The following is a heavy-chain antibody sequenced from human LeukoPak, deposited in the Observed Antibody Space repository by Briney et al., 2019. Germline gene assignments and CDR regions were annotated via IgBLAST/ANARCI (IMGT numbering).Heavy chain of an antibody. Sequence: GGSLRLSCVASGFTFSSYWMSWVRQAPGKGLEWVANIKQDGTQSIYADSVKGRFTISRDNAKNSLYLQMNSLRAEETAVYYCARLRPYSSTWYAYYGMDVWGQGTTVTVSS. CDR3: ARLRPYSSTWYAYYGMDV. D-gene: IGHD6-13*01. V-gene: IGHV3-7*04. J-gene: IGHJ6*02. CDR2: IKQDGTQS. CDR1: GFTFSSYW.